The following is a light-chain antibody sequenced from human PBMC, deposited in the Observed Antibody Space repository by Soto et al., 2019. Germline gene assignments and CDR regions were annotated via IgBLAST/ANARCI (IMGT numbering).Light chain of an antibody. CDR2: EVS. V-gene: IGLV2-14*01. Sequence: QSALTQPASVSGSPGQSITISCSETSSDVGGYNYVSWYQQHPGKAPKLMIYEVSNRPSGVSNRFSGSKSGNTASLTISGLQAEDEADYYCSSYTSSSIDYVFGTGTKVTV. CDR3: SSYTSSSIDYV. CDR1: SSDVGGYNY. J-gene: IGLJ1*01.